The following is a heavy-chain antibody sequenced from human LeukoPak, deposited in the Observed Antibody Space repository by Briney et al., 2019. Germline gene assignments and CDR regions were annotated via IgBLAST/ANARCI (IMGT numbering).Heavy chain of an antibody. J-gene: IGHJ4*02. CDR3: ARRPGN. CDR2: IYSGGAI. Sequence: GGSLRLSCVASGFAVGSNYMSWVRQAPGKGLEWVSLIYSGGAIRYADSVKGRFTISRDSSKNTLFLQMNDLTVGDTARYYCARRPGNWGQGILVTVSS. CDR1: GFAVGSNY. V-gene: IGHV3-53*01. D-gene: IGHD1-14*01.